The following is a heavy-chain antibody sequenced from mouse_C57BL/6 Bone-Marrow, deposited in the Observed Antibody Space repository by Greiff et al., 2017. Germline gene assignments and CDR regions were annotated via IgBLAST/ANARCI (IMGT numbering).Heavy chain of an antibody. CDR1: GYTFTSYG. V-gene: IGHV1-81*01. Sequence: QVQLQQSGAELARPGASVKLSCKASGYTFTSYGISWVKQRTGQGLEWIGEIYPRSGNTYYNEKFKGKATLTADKSSSTAYMELRSLTSEYSAVYFCARRPYSNYLFAYWGQGTLVTVSA. CDR2: IYPRSGNT. J-gene: IGHJ3*01. D-gene: IGHD2-5*01. CDR3: ARRPYSNYLFAY.